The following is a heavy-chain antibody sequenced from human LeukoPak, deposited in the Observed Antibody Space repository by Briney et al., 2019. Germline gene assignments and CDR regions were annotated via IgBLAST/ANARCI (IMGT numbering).Heavy chain of an antibody. V-gene: IGHV3-21*04. D-gene: IGHD3-22*01. Sequence: GGSLRLSCAASGFTFSSYSMNWVRQPPGKGLEWVSSIFPSGGEIHYADSVKGRFTISRDNSKNTLYLQMNSLRAEDTAVYYCARDSLDYDSSGYAYWGQGTLVTVSS. CDR1: GFTFSSYS. J-gene: IGHJ4*02. CDR2: IFPSGGEI. CDR3: ARDSLDYDSSGYAY.